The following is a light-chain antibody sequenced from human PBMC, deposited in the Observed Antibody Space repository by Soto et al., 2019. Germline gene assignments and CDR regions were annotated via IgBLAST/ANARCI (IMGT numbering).Light chain of an antibody. V-gene: IGKV1-39*01. CDR1: QNIFSY. CDR3: QQSYSVPHT. CDR2: AAS. Sequence: DIQMTQSPSSLSASVGDRVTITCRASQNIFSYLSWYQHKPGKAPKLLIYAASSLQSGVPSRFSGSGSGTDFALTISSQQPEDFATFYCQQSYSVPHTFGQGTKVEI. J-gene: IGKJ2*01.